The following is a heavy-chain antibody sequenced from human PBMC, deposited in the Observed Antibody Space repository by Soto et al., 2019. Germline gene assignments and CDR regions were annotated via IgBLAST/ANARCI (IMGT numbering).Heavy chain of an antibody. Sequence: ASETLSLTCTVSGGSISSGGYYWSWIRQHPGKGLEWIGYIYYSGSTYYNPSLKSRVTISVDTSKNQFSLKLSSVTAADTAVYYCARGYCGGDCYFLRPKSGAFDIWGQGTMVTVSS. J-gene: IGHJ3*02. D-gene: IGHD2-21*01. V-gene: IGHV4-31*03. CDR2: IYYSGST. CDR1: GGSISSGGYY. CDR3: ARGYCGGDCYFLRPKSGAFDI.